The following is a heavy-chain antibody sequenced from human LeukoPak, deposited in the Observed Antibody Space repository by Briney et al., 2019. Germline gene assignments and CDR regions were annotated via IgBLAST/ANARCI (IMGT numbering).Heavy chain of an antibody. Sequence: GGSLRLSSAASGFTFSSYSMNWVRQAPGKGLEWVSSISSSSSYIYYADSVKGRFTISRDNAKNSLYLQMNSLRAEDTAVYYCARDIVVVTATIDAFDIWGQGTMVTVSS. CDR1: GFTFSSYS. D-gene: IGHD2-21*02. CDR2: ISSSSSYI. CDR3: ARDIVVVTATIDAFDI. J-gene: IGHJ3*02. V-gene: IGHV3-21*01.